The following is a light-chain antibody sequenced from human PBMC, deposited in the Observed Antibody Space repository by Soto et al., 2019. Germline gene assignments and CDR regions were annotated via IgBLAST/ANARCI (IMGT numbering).Light chain of an antibody. J-gene: IGKJ1*01. V-gene: IGKV3-15*01. CDR1: QTVSSN. CDR2: GAS. Sequence: EIVMTQSPATLSVSPGERATLSCRASQTVSSNLAWYQQTPGQAPSLLIYGASTRATGIPARFSGGGSGTEFTLTLSRLQSEDFSVLYRQQYDPLPWTFGPGTKVEIK. CDR3: QQYDPLPWT.